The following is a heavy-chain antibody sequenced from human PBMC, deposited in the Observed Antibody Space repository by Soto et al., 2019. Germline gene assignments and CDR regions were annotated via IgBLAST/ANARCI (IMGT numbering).Heavy chain of an antibody. D-gene: IGHD3-10*01. CDR2: IIPIFGTA. Sequence: QVQLVQSGAEVKKPGSSVKVSCKASGGTFSSYAISWVRQAPGQGLEWMGGIIPIFGTANYAQKFQGRAKITAEESTSTANMELSRLRSTDTASYYCAPSGHYGSLSAAVVNWGQGTLVTV. J-gene: IGHJ4*02. V-gene: IGHV1-69*01. CDR3: APSGHYGSLSAAVVN. CDR1: GGTFSSYA.